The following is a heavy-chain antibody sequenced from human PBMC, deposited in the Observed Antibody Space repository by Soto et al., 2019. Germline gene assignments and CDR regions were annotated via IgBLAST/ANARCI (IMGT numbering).Heavy chain of an antibody. Sequence: SVKVSCKASGGTFSSYTISSVRQAPGQGLEWMGRIIPILGIANYAQKFQGRVTITADKSTSTAYMELSSLRSEDTAVYYCASGYRYYHPQRHDYWGQGTVVTVSS. J-gene: IGHJ1*01. CDR1: GGTFSSYT. CDR2: IIPILGIA. D-gene: IGHD3-10*01. V-gene: IGHV1-69*02. CDR3: ASGYRYYHPQRHDY.